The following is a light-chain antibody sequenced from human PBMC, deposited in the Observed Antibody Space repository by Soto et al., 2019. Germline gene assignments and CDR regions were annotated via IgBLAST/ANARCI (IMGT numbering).Light chain of an antibody. Sequence: DIQMARSPSTLSASIGDRVTITCRASEDISSYLVWYQQKPGAAPKLLIYAASALHSGVPSRFSGSGSGTDFTLTISSLHPEHFAVYFCQQFKNYPITFGQGTRLEIK. CDR3: QQFKNYPIT. CDR1: EDISSY. J-gene: IGKJ5*01. CDR2: AAS. V-gene: IGKV1-9*01.